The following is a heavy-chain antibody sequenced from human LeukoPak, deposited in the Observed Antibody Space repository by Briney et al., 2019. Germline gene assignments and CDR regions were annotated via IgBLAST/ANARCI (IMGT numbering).Heavy chain of an antibody. CDR2: IYWNDDK. D-gene: IGHD6-13*01. CDR3: ARTLIATADRPFDY. V-gene: IGHV2-5*01. J-gene: IGHJ4*02. Sequence: SGPTLVKPTQTLTLTCTFSGFSLSTSGVGVGWIRQPPGKALEWLALIYWNDDKHYSPSLKSRLTITEDTSKNQAVLTMTNMDPVDTATYYCARTLIATADRPFDYWGQGTLVTVSS. CDR1: GFSLSTSGVG.